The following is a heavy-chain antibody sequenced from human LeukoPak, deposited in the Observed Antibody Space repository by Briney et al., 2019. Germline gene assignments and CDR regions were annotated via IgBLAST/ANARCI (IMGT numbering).Heavy chain of an antibody. CDR2: IQNDGSNK. D-gene: IGHD6-13*01. V-gene: IGHV3-30*02. CDR1: GINFRSSG. Sequence: GGSLRLSCAASGINFRSSGMHWVRQAPGKGLEWVTFIQNDGSNKYYAASVKGRFTISRDNSKNTVYLHMASLRADDTALYYCAREGGRAVPGRFDQWGQGTLVTVSS. J-gene: IGHJ4*02. CDR3: AREGGRAVPGRFDQ.